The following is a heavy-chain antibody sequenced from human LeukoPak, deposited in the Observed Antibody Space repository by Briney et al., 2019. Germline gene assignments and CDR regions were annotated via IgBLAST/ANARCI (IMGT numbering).Heavy chain of an antibody. CDR1: GYTLTELS. Sequence: ASVNVSCKVSGYTLTELSMHWVRQAPGKGLEWMGGFDPEDGETIYAQKFQGRVTMTEDTSTDTAYMELSSLRSEDTAVYYCATVFEGSAAGDYWGQGTLVTVSS. D-gene: IGHD6-13*01. V-gene: IGHV1-24*01. CDR3: ATVFEGSAAGDY. J-gene: IGHJ4*02. CDR2: FDPEDGET.